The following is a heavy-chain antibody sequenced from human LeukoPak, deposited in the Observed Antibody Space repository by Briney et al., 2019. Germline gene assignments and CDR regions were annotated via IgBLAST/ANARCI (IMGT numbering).Heavy chain of an antibody. V-gene: IGHV3-48*04. Sequence: ESGGSLRLSCAASGFTFSSYWMSWVRKAQGKGLGWVSYISSSGSTIYYADSVKGRFTISRDNAKNSLYLQMNSLRAEDTAVYYCARERNYYGMDVWGQGTTVTVSS. CDR2: ISSSGSTI. CDR3: ARERNYYGMDV. J-gene: IGHJ6*02. CDR1: GFTFSSYW.